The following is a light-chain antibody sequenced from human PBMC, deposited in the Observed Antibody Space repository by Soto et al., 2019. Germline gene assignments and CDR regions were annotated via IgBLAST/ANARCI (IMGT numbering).Light chain of an antibody. CDR2: DAS. J-gene: IGKJ5*01. CDR3: QKRSNWPPIT. V-gene: IGKV3-11*01. Sequence: IVLTQSPVTLSLSPGALATLSCRASQSVSSYLAWYQQKPGQAPRLLIYDASNRATGIPDRFSGGGSGTAFSLTIDSLEPEDFVIYYCQKRSNWPPITFGQGTRVEIK. CDR1: QSVSSY.